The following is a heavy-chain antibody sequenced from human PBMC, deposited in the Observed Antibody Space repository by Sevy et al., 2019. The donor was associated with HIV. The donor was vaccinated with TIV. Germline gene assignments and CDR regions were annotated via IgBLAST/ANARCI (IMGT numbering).Heavy chain of an antibody. J-gene: IGHJ4*02. V-gene: IGHV3-23*01. CDR3: AKGSTSSSEVGYFDY. CDR2: ISGNGGYT. CDR1: GFTFSSYA. D-gene: IGHD2-2*01. Sequence: GSSLRLSCAASGFTFSSYAMSWVRQAPGKGLEWVSVISGNGGYTYYADSVKGRFTISRDTSKNTLYLQMNSLRAEDTAVYYCAKGSTSSSEVGYFDYWGQGTLVTVSS.